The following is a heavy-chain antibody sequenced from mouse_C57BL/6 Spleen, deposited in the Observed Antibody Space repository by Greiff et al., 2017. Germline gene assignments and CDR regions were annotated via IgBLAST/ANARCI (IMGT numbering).Heavy chain of an antibody. CDR1: GFSFTSYG. CDR3: AKTGTDAMDY. V-gene: IGHV2-5*01. J-gene: IGHJ4*01. D-gene: IGHD4-1*01. Sequence: QVHVKQSGPGLVQPSQSLSITCTVSGFSFTSYGVHWVRQSPGQGLEWLGVIWSGGSTDYNAAFMSRLSITKDNSKIQVFFKMNSLQADDTAIYYCAKTGTDAMDYWGQGTSVTVSS. CDR2: IWSGGST.